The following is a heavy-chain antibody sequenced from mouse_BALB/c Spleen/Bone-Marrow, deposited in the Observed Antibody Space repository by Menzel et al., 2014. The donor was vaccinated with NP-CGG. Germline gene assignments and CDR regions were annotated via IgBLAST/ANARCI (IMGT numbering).Heavy chain of an antibody. CDR1: GYTFSSDW. J-gene: IGHJ1*01. D-gene: IGHD2-4*01. CDR2: ILPGSGST. V-gene: IGHV1-9*01. CDR3: ARTMIRGYFDV. Sequence: VQLQQSGADLMKPGASIKISCKATGYTFSSDWIEWVKQRPGHGLEWIGEILPGSGSTNYNEKFKGKATFTADTSSNTAYMQPSSLTSEDSAVYYCARTMIRGYFDVWGAGTTVTVSS.